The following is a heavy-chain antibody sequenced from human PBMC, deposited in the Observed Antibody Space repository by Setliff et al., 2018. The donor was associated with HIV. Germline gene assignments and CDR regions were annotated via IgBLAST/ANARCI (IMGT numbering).Heavy chain of an antibody. V-gene: IGHV3-15*01. CDR3: TTITKEYDFWSGYWPYYFDY. CDR1: GFTFSNAW. J-gene: IGHJ4*02. CDR2: IKSKTDGGTT. D-gene: IGHD3-3*01. Sequence: PGGSLRLSCAASGFTFSNAWMSWVRQAPGKGLEWVGRIKSKTDGGTTDYAAPVKGRFTISRDDSKNTLYLQMNSLKTEDTAVYYCTTITKEYDFWSGYWPYYFDYWGQGTLVTVSS.